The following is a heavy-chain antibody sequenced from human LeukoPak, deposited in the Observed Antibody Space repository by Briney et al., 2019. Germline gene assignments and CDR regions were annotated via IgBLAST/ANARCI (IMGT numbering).Heavy chain of an antibody. CDR1: GGSFSGYY. Sequence: SETLSLTCAVYGGSFSGYYWSWIRRPPGKGLEWIGEINHSGSTNYNPSLKSRVTISVDTSKNQFSLKLSSVTAADTAVYYCARLSLPYYDILTGYDYWGQGTLVTVSS. CDR2: INHSGST. V-gene: IGHV4-34*01. D-gene: IGHD3-9*01. J-gene: IGHJ4*02. CDR3: ARLSLPYYDILTGYDY.